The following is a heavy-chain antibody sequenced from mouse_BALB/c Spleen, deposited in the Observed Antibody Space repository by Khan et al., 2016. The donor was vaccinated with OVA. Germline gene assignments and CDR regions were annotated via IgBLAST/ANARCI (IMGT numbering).Heavy chain of an antibody. CDR2: IDPENGDT. V-gene: IGHV14-1*02. CDR3: ARDGYSRMFAY. Sequence: VQLKESGAELVRPGALVKLSCKASGFNIKDYYMHWVKQRPEQGLAWIGRIDPENGDTIYDPKFQGKASITSDTSSNTAYLQLSSLTSEGTTVYYCARDGYSRMFAYWGQGTLVTVSA. D-gene: IGHD2-3*01. J-gene: IGHJ3*01. CDR1: GFNIKDYY.